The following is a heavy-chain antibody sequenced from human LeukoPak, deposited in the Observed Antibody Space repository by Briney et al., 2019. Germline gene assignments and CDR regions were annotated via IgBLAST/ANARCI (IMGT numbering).Heavy chain of an antibody. CDR1: GFTFSSYA. D-gene: IGHD6-19*01. CDR2: ISGSGGST. V-gene: IGHV3-23*01. Sequence: PGGSLRLSCAASGFTFSSYAMSWVRQAPGKGREWVSAISGSGGSTYYADSVKGRFTISRDNSKNTLYLQMNSLRAEDTAVYYCAKESLFLDPRQEAYSSGQNSGYFDYWGQGTLVTVSS. CDR3: AKESLFLDPRQEAYSSGQNSGYFDY. J-gene: IGHJ4*02.